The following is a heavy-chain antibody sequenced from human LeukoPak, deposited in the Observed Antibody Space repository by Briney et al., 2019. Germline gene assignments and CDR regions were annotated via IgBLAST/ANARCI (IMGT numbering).Heavy chain of an antibody. J-gene: IGHJ4*02. CDR2: ISGSGGST. D-gene: IGHD6-13*01. Sequence: PGGSLRLSCAASGFTFSSYAMSWVRQAPGKGLEWVSAISGSGGSTYYADSVKGRFTISRDNSKNTLYLQMNSLRAEDTAVYYCAKDWGYSTSQGYYFDYWGQGTVVTVSS. CDR1: GFTFSSYA. V-gene: IGHV3-23*01. CDR3: AKDWGYSTSQGYYFDY.